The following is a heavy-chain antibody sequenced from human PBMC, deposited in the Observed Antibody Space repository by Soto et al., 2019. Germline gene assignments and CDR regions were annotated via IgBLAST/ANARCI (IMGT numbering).Heavy chain of an antibody. Sequence: QVQLVESGGGVVQPGRSLRLSCAASGFTFSSYGMHWVRQAPGKGLEWVAVISYDGSNKYYADSVKGRFTISRDNSKNTLYLQMNSLRAEDTAVYYCAKEYYFGAFDIWGQGTMVTVSS. J-gene: IGHJ3*02. D-gene: IGHD3-10*01. V-gene: IGHV3-30*18. CDR2: ISYDGSNK. CDR3: AKEYYFGAFDI. CDR1: GFTFSSYG.